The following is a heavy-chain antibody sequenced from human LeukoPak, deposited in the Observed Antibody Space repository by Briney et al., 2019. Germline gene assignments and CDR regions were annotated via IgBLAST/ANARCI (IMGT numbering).Heavy chain of an antibody. V-gene: IGHV3-7*03. D-gene: IGHD6-13*01. Sequence: GGSLRLSCAASGFGFSNFWMSWVRQAPGKGPEWVANIKEDGSLKNYVDSVEGRFTVSRDNSKNTLYLQMNSLRAEDTAVYYCAKLLGSWYYFDYWGQGTLVTVSS. J-gene: IGHJ4*02. CDR2: IKEDGSLK. CDR3: AKLLGSWYYFDY. CDR1: GFGFSNFW.